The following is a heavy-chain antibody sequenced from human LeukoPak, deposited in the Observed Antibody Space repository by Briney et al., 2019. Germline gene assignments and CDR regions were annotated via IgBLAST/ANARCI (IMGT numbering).Heavy chain of an antibody. V-gene: IGHV3-23*01. D-gene: IGHD3-22*01. CDR1: GFTFSNYA. CDR3: AKDRAEYYHNSAYYGSLDY. Sequence: GGSLRLSRAASGFTFSNYAMSWVRQAPGKGLEWVSTISGSDGSTYYADSVKGRFTISRDNSKNTLYLQMNSLRAEDTAVYYCAKDRAEYYHNSAYYGSLDYWGQGTLVTVSS. CDR2: ISGSDGST. J-gene: IGHJ4*02.